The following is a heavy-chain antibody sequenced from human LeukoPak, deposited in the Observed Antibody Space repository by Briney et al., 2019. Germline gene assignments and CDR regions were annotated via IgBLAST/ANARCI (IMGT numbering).Heavy chain of an antibody. V-gene: IGHV3-43*02. D-gene: IGHD6-13*01. J-gene: IGHJ6*02. CDR2: ISGDGGST. CDR1: GFTFDNYA. CDR3: AKVAGSSWYLGFYYYYYGMDV. Sequence: GGSLRLSCAASGFTFDNYATHWVRQAPGKGLEWVSLISGDGGSTYYADSVKGRFTISRDNSKNSLNLQMNSLRTEDTALYYCAKVAGSSWYLGFYYYYYGMDVWGQGTTVTVSS.